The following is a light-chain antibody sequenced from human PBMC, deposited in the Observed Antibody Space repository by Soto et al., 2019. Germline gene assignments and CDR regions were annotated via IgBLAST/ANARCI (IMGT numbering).Light chain of an antibody. CDR2: DAS. CDR3: QQRTSWPLT. CDR1: QSVATF. V-gene: IGKV3-11*01. Sequence: EIVLTQSPVNLSLSPGERATLSCRASQSVATFLAWYQQKPGQAPRLLIFDASNRAPGIPDRFNGSGSGKAFTLTITSLEPEDFAVYYCQQRTSWPLTFGGGTKVEV. J-gene: IGKJ4*01.